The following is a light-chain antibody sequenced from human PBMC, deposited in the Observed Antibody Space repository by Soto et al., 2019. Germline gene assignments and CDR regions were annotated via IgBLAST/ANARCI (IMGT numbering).Light chain of an antibody. Sequence: DIQMTQSPSSLSASVGDSVAITCRASQNIGTYLNWYQQKPGKAPQVLIYAASSLQTGVPPRFSGRGSGTDFTLTITPPQTEDSSTYYAQQSYSHHLFTFGTGTKVEIK. CDR3: QQSYSHHLFT. J-gene: IGKJ3*01. CDR2: AAS. V-gene: IGKV1-39*01. CDR1: QNIGTY.